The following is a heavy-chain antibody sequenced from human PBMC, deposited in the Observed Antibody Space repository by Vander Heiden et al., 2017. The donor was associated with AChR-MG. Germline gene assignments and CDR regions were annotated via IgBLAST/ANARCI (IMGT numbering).Heavy chain of an antibody. CDR3: ARHYRISYGMDV. V-gene: IGHV4-39*01. CDR1: GGSISSSSYY. CDR2: IYYGGST. Sequence: QLQLQESGPGLVKPSETLSLTCTVYGGSISSSSYYWGWIRQPPGKGLEWIGSIYYGGSTYYNPSLKSRVTISVDTSKNQFSLKLSSVTAADTAVYYCARHYRISYGMDVWGQGTTVTVSS. J-gene: IGHJ6*02.